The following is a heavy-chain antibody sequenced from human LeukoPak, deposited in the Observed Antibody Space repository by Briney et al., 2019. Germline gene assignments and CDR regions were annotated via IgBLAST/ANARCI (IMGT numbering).Heavy chain of an antibody. CDR2: IKEDGSDK. D-gene: IGHD3-10*01. Sequence: PGGSLRLSCAASGFTFSSSWMSWVRQAPGKGLEWVANIKEDGSDKYYVDSVKGRFTISRDNAENSLYLQMNSLRAEDTAVYYCARRRFLASDYWGPGTLVTVSS. V-gene: IGHV3-7*01. CDR1: GFTFSSSW. J-gene: IGHJ4*02. CDR3: ARRRFLASDY.